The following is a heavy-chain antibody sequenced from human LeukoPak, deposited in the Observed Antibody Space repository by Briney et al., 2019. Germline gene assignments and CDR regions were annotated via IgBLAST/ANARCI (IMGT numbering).Heavy chain of an antibody. CDR1: GFKFGNYA. J-gene: IGHJ3*02. Sequence: GGSLRLSCSASGFKFGNYAMSWVRRAPGKRLEWISAITSSDGGTHYADSVKGRFTISRDNSKNTLYLQMNSLRAEDTAVYYCAKGSRITMIVVVRDAFDIWGQGTMVTVSS. CDR2: ITSSDGGT. V-gene: IGHV3-23*01. CDR3: AKGSRITMIVVVRDAFDI. D-gene: IGHD3-22*01.